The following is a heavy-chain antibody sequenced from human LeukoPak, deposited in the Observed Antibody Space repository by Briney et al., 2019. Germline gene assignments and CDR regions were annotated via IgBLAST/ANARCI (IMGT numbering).Heavy chain of an antibody. CDR3: AKGVVPAAIPPGFDY. CDR2: INRDGSST. D-gene: IGHD2-2*02. J-gene: IGHJ4*02. Sequence: GGSLRLSCAASGFTFGKSWIHWVRQAPGKGLVWVSHINRDGSSTNYADSVKGRFTISRDNSKNTLYLQMNSLRAEDTAVYYCAKGVVPAAIPPGFDYWGQGTLVTVSS. V-gene: IGHV3-74*01. CDR1: GFTFGKSW.